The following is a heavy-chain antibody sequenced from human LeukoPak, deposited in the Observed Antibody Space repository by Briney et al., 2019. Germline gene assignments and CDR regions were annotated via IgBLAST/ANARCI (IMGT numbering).Heavy chain of an antibody. Sequence: ASVKVSCKASGYIFTGYYMHWVRQAPGQGLEWMGRINPKSGGTNYAQKFQGRVTMTRDTSISTAYMELSRLRSDDTAVYYCARDEPITAGERGDYWGQGTLVTVSS. CDR1: GYIFTGYY. V-gene: IGHV1-2*06. CDR3: ARDEPITAGERGDY. J-gene: IGHJ4*02. CDR2: INPKSGGT. D-gene: IGHD6-13*01.